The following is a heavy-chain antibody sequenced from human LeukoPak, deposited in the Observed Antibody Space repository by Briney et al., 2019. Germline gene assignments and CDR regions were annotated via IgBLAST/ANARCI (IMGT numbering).Heavy chain of an antibody. Sequence: PGGSLRLSCAASGFTFSSFGMYWVRQAPGKGLEWVAFIRYDGSNKYYVDSVKGRFAISRDNSQNTLYLQMNSLRGEDTAVYYCAKDWEYCKIGTCDNPRHLDYWGQGTLVTVSS. CDR1: GFTFSSFG. D-gene: IGHD2/OR15-2a*01. CDR2: IRYDGSNK. J-gene: IGHJ4*02. V-gene: IGHV3-30*02. CDR3: AKDWEYCKIGTCDNPRHLDY.